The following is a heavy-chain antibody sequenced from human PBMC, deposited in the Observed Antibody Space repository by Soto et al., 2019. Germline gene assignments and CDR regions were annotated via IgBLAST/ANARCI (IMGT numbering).Heavy chain of an antibody. J-gene: IGHJ4*02. CDR2: ISVSGGGT. CDR3: AKDYYFDS. Sequence: EVQLLESGGGLVQPGGSLRLSCAASGFTLTLSAMSWVRQAPGKGLEWVSSISVSGGGTYYADSAKGRFTISRDASKNTLYLQMNSLSAEDTAVYYCAKDYYFDSWGQGTLVTVSS. CDR1: GFTLTLSA. V-gene: IGHV3-23*01.